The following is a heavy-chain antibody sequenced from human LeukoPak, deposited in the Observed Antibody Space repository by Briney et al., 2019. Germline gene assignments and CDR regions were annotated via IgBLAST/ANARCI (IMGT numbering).Heavy chain of an antibody. V-gene: IGHV4-59*01. CDR1: GGSISSYY. CDR3: ARVDNHGHSDY. Sequence: SETLSLTCTVSGGSISSYYWSWIRQPPGKGLEWIGYIYYSGSTKYNPSLKSRVTISVDTSKNQFSLKLSSVTAADTAVYYCARVDNHGHSDYWGQGTLVTVSS. CDR2: IYYSGST. D-gene: IGHD2-8*01. J-gene: IGHJ4*02.